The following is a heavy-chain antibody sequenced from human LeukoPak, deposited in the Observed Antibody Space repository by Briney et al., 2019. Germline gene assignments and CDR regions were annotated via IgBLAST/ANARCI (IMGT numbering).Heavy chain of an antibody. Sequence: GGSLRLSCAASGFTFSSYAMSWVRQAPGKGLEWVSGISDRGSGTYYADSVKGRFTISRDNSKNTLYLQMNSLRAEDTAVYYCAKDRVPGTQWGQGILVTVAS. J-gene: IGHJ4*02. CDR2: ISDRGSGT. CDR3: AKDRVPGTQ. V-gene: IGHV3-23*01. CDR1: GFTFSSYA. D-gene: IGHD1-1*01.